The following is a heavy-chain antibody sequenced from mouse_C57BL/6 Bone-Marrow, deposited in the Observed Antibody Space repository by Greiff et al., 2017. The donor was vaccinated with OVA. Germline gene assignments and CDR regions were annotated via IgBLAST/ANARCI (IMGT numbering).Heavy chain of an antibody. CDR2: IYPRSGNT. Sequence: QVQLKESGAELARPGASVKLSCKASGYTFTSYGISWVKQRTGQGLEWIGEIYPRSGNTYYNEKFKGKATLTADKSSSTAYMELRSLTSEDSAVYFCARESNRAMDYWGQGTSVTVSS. CDR3: ARESNRAMDY. V-gene: IGHV1-81*01. J-gene: IGHJ4*01. CDR1: GYTFTSYG. D-gene: IGHD1-3*01.